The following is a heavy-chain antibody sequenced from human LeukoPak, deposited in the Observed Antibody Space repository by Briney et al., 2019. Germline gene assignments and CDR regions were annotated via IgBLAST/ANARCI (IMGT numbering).Heavy chain of an antibody. CDR3: ARRNYDYVWGSYRGFDY. J-gene: IGHJ4*02. CDR1: GGSISSYY. V-gene: IGHV4-39*01. D-gene: IGHD3-16*02. Sequence: SETLSLTCTVSGGSISSYYWGWIRQPPGKGLEWIGSIYYSGSTYYNPSLKSRVTISVDTSKNQFSLKLSSVTAADTAVYYCARRNYDYVWGSYRGFDYWGQGTLVTVSS. CDR2: IYYSGST.